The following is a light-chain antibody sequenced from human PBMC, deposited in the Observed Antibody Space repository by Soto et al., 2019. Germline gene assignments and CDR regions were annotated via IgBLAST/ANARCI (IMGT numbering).Light chain of an antibody. CDR1: QSVLYTSNNKNY. J-gene: IGKJ1*01. V-gene: IGKV4-1*01. Sequence: DIVMTESPDSLAVSLGERATINCKSSQSVLYTSNNKNYLAWYQQKAGQPPKLLLYWASTPESGVPDRFSGSGSGTDFTLTISSLQAEDVAVYYCQQYYSTLWTFGQGTKVDI. CDR2: WAS. CDR3: QQYYSTLWT.